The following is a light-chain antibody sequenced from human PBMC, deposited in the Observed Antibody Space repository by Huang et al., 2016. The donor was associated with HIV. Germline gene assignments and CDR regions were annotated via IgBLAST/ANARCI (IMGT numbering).Light chain of an antibody. CDR1: QSVSSNY. V-gene: IGKV3-20*01. Sequence: EIVLTQSPGTLSLSPGESVTLSCRASQSVSSNYLAWYQQKPGQAPRLLIHGAFIRATSIPDRFSGSGYGTEFTLTITRLEPEDFAVYYCQQYGRHGTFGPGTKVDIK. CDR2: GAF. J-gene: IGKJ3*01. CDR3: QQYGRHGT.